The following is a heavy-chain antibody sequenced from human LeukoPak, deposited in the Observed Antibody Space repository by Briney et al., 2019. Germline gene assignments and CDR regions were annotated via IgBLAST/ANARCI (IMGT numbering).Heavy chain of an antibody. V-gene: IGHV1-8*01. CDR1: GYTFTSYD. Sequence: ASVKVFCKASGYTFTSYDINWVRQATGQGLEWMGWMNPNSGNTGYAQKFQGRVTMTRNTAISTAYMELSSLRSEDTAVYYCARVGYCSSTSCYHHSWFDPWGQGTLVTVSS. J-gene: IGHJ5*02. CDR2: MNPNSGNT. CDR3: ARVGYCSSTSCYHHSWFDP. D-gene: IGHD2-2*01.